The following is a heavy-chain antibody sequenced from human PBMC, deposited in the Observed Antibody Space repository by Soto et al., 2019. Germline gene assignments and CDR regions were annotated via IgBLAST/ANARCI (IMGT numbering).Heavy chain of an antibody. CDR3: ARGGSNDWQVAFDI. D-gene: IGHD3-9*01. CDR2: INHNGNN. V-gene: IGHV4-34*01. CDR1: GGSFSTYY. J-gene: IGHJ3*02. Sequence: SETLSLTCVVSGGSFSTYYYSWIRQSPGKGLEWIGEINHNGNNNYSPSLKSRVTVSLDTSKNQFSLKLTSVTAADTAVYYCARGGSNDWQVAFDIWGQGTMVTVSS.